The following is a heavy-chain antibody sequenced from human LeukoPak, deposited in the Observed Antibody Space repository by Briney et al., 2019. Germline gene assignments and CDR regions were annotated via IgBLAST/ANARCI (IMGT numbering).Heavy chain of an antibody. Sequence: PGGSVRLSCAASGFTFSNYWMHWVRQAPGKGLVWVSRINSDGINTSYADSVKGRFTISRDNAKDSLYLQMNSLRVEDTAVYYCLRGDRRDYWGQGTLVTVSS. CDR3: LRGDRRDY. J-gene: IGHJ4*02. CDR1: GFTFSNYW. V-gene: IGHV3-74*01. CDR2: INSDGINT.